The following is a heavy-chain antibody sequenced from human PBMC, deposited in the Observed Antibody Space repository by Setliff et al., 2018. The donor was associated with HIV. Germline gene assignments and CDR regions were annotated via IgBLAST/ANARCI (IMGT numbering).Heavy chain of an antibody. J-gene: IGHJ5*02. V-gene: IGHV4-39*01. CDR3: ARLGRPYSGQGWFDP. CDR1: GDSIFTSTYY. CDR2: IYYSGNT. D-gene: IGHD5-12*01. Sequence: SETLSLTCSVSGDSIFTSTYYWGWIRQPPGKRLEWIGSIYYSGNTYYNPSLKSRVTISVDTSKNQFFLNLSSVTATDSAVYYCARLGRPYSGQGWFDPWGQETLVPSPQ.